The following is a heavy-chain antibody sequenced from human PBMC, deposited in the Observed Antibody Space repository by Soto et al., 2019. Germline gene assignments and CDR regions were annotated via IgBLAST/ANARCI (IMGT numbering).Heavy chain of an antibody. CDR2: IDDSGST. Sequence: QLQLQESGPGLVKPSETLSLTCTVSGCSISSSSYYWGWIRQPPGQGLGWMGSIDDSGSTYYNPSLKSRFTISVETSKNQFSLKLRSVTAADPAVYYCARRLYYDSSGFEGGGMDVWGQGTTVTVSS. V-gene: IGHV4-39*01. CDR1: GCSISSSSYY. J-gene: IGHJ6*02. D-gene: IGHD3-22*01. CDR3: ARRLYYDSSGFEGGGMDV.